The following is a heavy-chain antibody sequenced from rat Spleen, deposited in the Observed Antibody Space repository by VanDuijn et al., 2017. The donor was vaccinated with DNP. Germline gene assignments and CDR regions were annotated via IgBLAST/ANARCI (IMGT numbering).Heavy chain of an antibody. CDR1: GFTFGDYA. CDR2: IIYDGSST. CDR3: AKAGGYSPWYFDY. V-gene: IGHV5S10*01. D-gene: IGHD1-11*01. J-gene: IGHJ2*01. Sequence: EVQLVESGGGLVQPGRSLKLSCAASGFTFGDYAMAWVRQSPKKGLEWVATIIYDGSSTYYRDSVRGRFTVSRDDAKSTLYLQMDSLRSEETATYYCAKAGGYSPWYFDYWGQGVMVTVSS.